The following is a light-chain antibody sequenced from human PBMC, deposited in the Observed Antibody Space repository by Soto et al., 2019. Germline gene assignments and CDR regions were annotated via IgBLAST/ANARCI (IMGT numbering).Light chain of an antibody. Sequence: QSVLTQPPSVPGAPGQRVTISCTGSSSNIGGAYDVHWYQQLPGTAPKLLIYATNYRPSGVPDRFSGSKSGTSPPLAITGLQAEDEADYYCQSYDSSLNGYVFGTGTKVTAL. CDR3: QSYDSSLNGYV. V-gene: IGLV1-40*01. J-gene: IGLJ1*01. CDR1: SSNIGGAYD. CDR2: ATN.